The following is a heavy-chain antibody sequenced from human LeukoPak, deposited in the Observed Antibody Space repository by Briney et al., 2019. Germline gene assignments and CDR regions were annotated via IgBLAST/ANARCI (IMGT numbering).Heavy chain of an antibody. D-gene: IGHD2-15*01. CDR1: GYTFTSYY. CDR3: ARDPRVAAGLYYFDY. CDR2: INPSGGST. J-gene: IGHJ4*02. Sequence: ASVKVSCKASGYTFTSYYVHWVRQAPGQGLEWMGIINPSGGSTSYAQKFQGRVTMTRDTSTSTVYMELSSLRSEDTAVYYCARDPRVAAGLYYFDYWGQGTLVTVSS. V-gene: IGHV1-46*01.